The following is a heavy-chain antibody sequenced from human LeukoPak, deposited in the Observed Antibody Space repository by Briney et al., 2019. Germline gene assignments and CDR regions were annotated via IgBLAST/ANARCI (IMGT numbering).Heavy chain of an antibody. J-gene: IGHJ5*02. CDR1: GDSASINSAA. D-gene: IGHD3-10*01. CDR2: TYQRSTWYN. V-gene: IGHV6-1*01. CDR3: ARTDYYGSGSLDP. Sequence: PSQTLSLTCAISGDSASINSAAWNWIRQSPSRGLEWLGRTYQRSTWYNDYAVSVKSRITINPDISKNQFSLQLNSVTAADTAVYYCARTDYYGSGSLDPWGQGTLVTVSS.